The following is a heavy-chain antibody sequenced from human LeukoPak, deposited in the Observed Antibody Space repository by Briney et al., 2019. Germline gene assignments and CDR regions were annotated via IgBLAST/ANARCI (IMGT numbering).Heavy chain of an antibody. CDR2: ISGSGGSK. V-gene: IGHV3-23*01. Sequence: PGGSLRLSCAASGFTFSSYAMSWVRQAPGKGLEWVSSISGSGGSKYYADSVKGRFTISRDNSKNTLYLQMNSLRAGDTAVYYCAKGTGYYMRDSFDYWGQGTLVTVSS. CDR1: GFTFSSYA. D-gene: IGHD3/OR15-3a*01. CDR3: AKGTGYYMRDSFDY. J-gene: IGHJ4*02.